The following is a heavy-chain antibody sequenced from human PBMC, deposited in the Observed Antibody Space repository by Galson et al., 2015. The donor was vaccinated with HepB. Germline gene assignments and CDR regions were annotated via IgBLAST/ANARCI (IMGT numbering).Heavy chain of an antibody. V-gene: IGHV3-48*04. CDR2: ISSSSSTI. D-gene: IGHD6-19*01. CDR3: ARAPAAIAVGPL. J-gene: IGHJ4*02. CDR1: GFTFSSYS. Sequence: SLRLSCAASGFTFSSYSMNWVRQAPGKGLEWVSCISSSSSTIYYADSVKGRFTISRDNAKNSLYLQMNSLRAEDTAVYYCARAPAAIAVGPLWGQGTLVTVSS.